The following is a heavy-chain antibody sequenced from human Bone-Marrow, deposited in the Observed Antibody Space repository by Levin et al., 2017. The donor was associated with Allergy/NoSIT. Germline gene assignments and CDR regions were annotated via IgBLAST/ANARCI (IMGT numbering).Heavy chain of an antibody. V-gene: IGHV4-61*01. J-gene: IGHJ3*02. CDR2: IYYSGST. CDR3: ARRRLGEYIRDAFDS. CDR1: GGSVSSGSYY. D-gene: IGHD3-16*01. Sequence: MSSETLSLTCTVSGGSVSSGSYYWSWIRQPPGKGLEWIGYIYYSGSTNYNPSLKSRVTISVDTSKNQFSLKLSSVTAADTAVYYCARRRLGEYIRDAFDSWGQGTMVTVSS.